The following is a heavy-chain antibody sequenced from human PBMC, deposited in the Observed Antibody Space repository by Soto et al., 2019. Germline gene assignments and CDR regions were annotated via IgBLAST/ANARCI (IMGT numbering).Heavy chain of an antibody. Sequence: GPTLVNPTQTLTLTCTFSGFSLSPRGEGVGWIRHAPGIDRKWGALIYWDNDKRDSPSLKSRLTIAKDSSKNPVVLTMTIMDAVETVTYYGAHRRDSGWYGFDYWGQETLVTVSS. CDR2: IYWDNDK. V-gene: IGHV2-5*02. CDR3: AHRRDSGWYGFDY. D-gene: IGHD6-19*01. J-gene: IGHJ4*02. CDR1: GFSLSPRGEG.